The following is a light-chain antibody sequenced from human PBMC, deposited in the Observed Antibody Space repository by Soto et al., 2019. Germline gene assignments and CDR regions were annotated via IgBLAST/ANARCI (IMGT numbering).Light chain of an antibody. CDR3: ALLHRGAWV. CDR1: TGAVTSDYY. V-gene: IGLV7-43*01. Sequence: QAVVTQEPSLTVSPGGTVTLTCALTTGAVTSDYYPNWFQRKPGQAHRTLIYKTSNKHSWTPARFSGSLLGGKAALTLSGVHPEDEAYYYCALLHRGAWVFGGGTKVTVL. J-gene: IGLJ3*02. CDR2: KTS.